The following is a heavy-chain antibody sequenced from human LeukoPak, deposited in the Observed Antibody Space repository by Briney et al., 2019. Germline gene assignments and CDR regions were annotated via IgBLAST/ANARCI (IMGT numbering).Heavy chain of an antibody. V-gene: IGHV3-21*04. Sequence: GWSVTLSCASSGFTFSSHSMNWVRQAPGKGLDGVSSISSSSSYIYYADSVKGRFTISRDNAKNSLYLQMNSLRAEDTAVYYCAKWGCSGGSCYPFDYWGQGTLVTVSS. CDR2: ISSSSSYI. CDR3: AKWGCSGGSCYPFDY. J-gene: IGHJ4*02. CDR1: GFTFSSHS. D-gene: IGHD2-15*01.